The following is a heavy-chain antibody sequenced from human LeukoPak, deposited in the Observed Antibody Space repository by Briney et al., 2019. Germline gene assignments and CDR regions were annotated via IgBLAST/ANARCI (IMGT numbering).Heavy chain of an antibody. J-gene: IGHJ6*03. CDR2: INHSGNT. CDR3: ARGLRFIQGPGYYYMDV. D-gene: IGHD3-16*02. Sequence: SETLSLTCALYGGSFNAYYWTWIRQTPGKGREWIGEINHSGNTNYNPSLESRVTISADTSKNQFSLNLGSVTAADTAIYYCARGLRFIQGPGYYYMDVWGKGTTVTVSS. V-gene: IGHV4-34*01. CDR1: GGSFNAYY.